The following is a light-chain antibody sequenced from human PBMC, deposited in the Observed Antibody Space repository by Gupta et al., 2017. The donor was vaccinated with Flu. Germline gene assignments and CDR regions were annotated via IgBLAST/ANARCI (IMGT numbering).Light chain of an antibody. CDR1: NIQPKS. J-gene: IGLJ2*01. CDR3: QVCDTTSDHVV. V-gene: IGLV3-21*02. CDR2: DDS. Sequence: SYVLTQPPSVSVAPGQTARINCEGYNIQPKSVHWHQQRPGQAPVLVVYDDSDRPSGIPERFSGSKSGNTATLTINRVEAGDEADYHCQVCDTTSDHVVFGGGTRLTVL.